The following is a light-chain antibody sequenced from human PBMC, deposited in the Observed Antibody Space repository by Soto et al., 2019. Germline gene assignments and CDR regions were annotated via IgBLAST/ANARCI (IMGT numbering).Light chain of an antibody. V-gene: IGLV2-14*01. CDR1: TNDVGGYDH. CDR3: SSYTRSSTPYV. Sequence: QSALTQAASVSGSPGQSITVSCTGTTNDVGGYDHVSWYQQHPGKVPKLMIYDVSKRPSGVSNRFSGSKSGDTASLTISGLQAEDEADYYCSSYTRSSTPYVFGTGTKLTVL. CDR2: DVS. J-gene: IGLJ1*01.